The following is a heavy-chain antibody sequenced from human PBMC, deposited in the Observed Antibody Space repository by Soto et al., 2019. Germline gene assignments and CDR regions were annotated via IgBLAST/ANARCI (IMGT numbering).Heavy chain of an antibody. CDR3: AKEVAPRRAVAGTLDY. CDR1: GFTFSSYA. D-gene: IGHD6-19*01. CDR2: ISGSGGST. Sequence: GGSLRLSCAASGFTFSSYAMSWVRQAPGKGLEWVSAISGSGGSTYYADSVKGRFTISRDNSKNTLYLQMNSLRAEDTAVYYCAKEVAPRRAVAGTLDYWGQGTLVTVSS. J-gene: IGHJ4*02. V-gene: IGHV3-23*01.